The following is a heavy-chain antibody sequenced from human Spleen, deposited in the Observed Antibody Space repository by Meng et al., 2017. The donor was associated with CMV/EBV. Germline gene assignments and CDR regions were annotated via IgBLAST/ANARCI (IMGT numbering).Heavy chain of an antibody. V-gene: IGHV3-30*02. J-gene: IGHJ6*02. CDR2: IRNDESNK. CDR3: ASMCSSTSCSSHYYGMDV. D-gene: IGHD2-2*01. CDR1: GFTFSDYG. Sequence: GESLKISCAASGFTFSDYGMHWVRQAPGKGLEWVAFIRNDESNKYYADSVKGRFTISRDNFKNTLYLQMSSLRAEDTAVYYCASMCSSTSCSSHYYGMDVWGQGTTVTVSS.